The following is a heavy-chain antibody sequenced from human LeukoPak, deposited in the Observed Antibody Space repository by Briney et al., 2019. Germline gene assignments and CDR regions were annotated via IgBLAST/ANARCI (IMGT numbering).Heavy chain of an antibody. CDR2: ISAYNGNT. V-gene: IGHV1-18*01. CDR1: GYTFTSYG. D-gene: IGHD3-3*01. CDR3: AREYDFMSGMDAFDI. J-gene: IGHJ3*02. Sequence: ASVKVSCKASGYTFTSYGISWVRQAPGQGLEWMGWISAYNGNTNYAQKLQGRVTMTTDTSTSTAYMELRSLRSDDTAVYYCAREYDFMSGMDAFDIWGQGTMVTVSS.